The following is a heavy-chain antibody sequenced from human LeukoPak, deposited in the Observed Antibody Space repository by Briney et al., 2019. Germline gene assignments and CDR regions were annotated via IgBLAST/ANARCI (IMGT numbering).Heavy chain of an antibody. Sequence: SVKVSCKASGFTFTSSAMQWVRQARGQRLELIGWIVVGSGNTNYAQKFQERVTITRDMSTSTAYMELSSLRSEDTAVYYCAADRSYYYDSSGFASSIWGQGTMVTVSS. CDR2: IVVGSGNT. V-gene: IGHV1-58*02. J-gene: IGHJ3*02. D-gene: IGHD3-22*01. CDR3: AADRSYYYDSSGFASSI. CDR1: GFTFTSSA.